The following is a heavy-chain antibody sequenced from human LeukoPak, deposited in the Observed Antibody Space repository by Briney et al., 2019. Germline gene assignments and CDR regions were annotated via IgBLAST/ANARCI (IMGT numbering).Heavy chain of an antibody. CDR2: ISGSGGST. V-gene: IGHV3-23*01. D-gene: IGHD1-14*01. CDR1: GFTFSSYA. J-gene: IGHJ6*03. Sequence: GGSLRLSCAASGFTFSSYAMSWVRQAPGKGLEWVSAISGSGGSTYYADSAKGRFTISRDNSKNTLYLQMNSLRAEDTAVYYCAKLADNQPDYYYYMDVWGKGTTVTVSS. CDR3: AKLADNQPDYYYYMDV.